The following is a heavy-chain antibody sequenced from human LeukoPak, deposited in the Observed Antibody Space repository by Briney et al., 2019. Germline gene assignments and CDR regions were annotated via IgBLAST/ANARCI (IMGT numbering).Heavy chain of an antibody. CDR3: ARVFDS. J-gene: IGHJ4*02. CDR2: VFYTGKT. Sequence: SETLSLTCTVSGGSVSTSYYYWGWIPQSPVKGLEWIGDVFYTGKTNYNPSLRGRATISIDTSKNQFSLKLTYVTAADSAVYYCARVFDSWGQGTLVTVSS. CDR1: GGSVSTSYYY. V-gene: IGHV4-39*07.